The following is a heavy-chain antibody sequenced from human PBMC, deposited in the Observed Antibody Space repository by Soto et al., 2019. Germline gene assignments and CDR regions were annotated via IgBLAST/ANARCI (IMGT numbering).Heavy chain of an antibody. D-gene: IGHD1-7*01. V-gene: IGHV1-3*01. CDR2: INAGNGNT. CDR3: ARGIGPGTTGYYYYMDV. Sequence: ASVKVSCKASGYTFTSYAMHWVRQAPGQRLEWMGWINAGNGNTKYSQKFQGRVTITRDTSASTAYVELSSLRSEDTAVYYCARGIGPGTTGYYYYMDVWGKGTTVTVSS. CDR1: GYTFTSYA. J-gene: IGHJ6*03.